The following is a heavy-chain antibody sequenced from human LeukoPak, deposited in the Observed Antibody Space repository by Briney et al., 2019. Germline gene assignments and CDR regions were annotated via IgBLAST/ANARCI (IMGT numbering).Heavy chain of an antibody. CDR2: ISAYNGNT. CDR1: GYTFTSYG. D-gene: IGHD2-15*01. Sequence: ASVKVSCKASGYTFTSYGISWVRQAPGQGLEWMGWISAYNGNTNYAQKLQGRVTMTTDTSTSTAYMELRSLRSDDTAVYYCARDCSGGSCYQYYYYYYGMDVWGQGTTVTVSS. J-gene: IGHJ6*02. V-gene: IGHV1-18*01. CDR3: ARDCSGGSCYQYYYYYYGMDV.